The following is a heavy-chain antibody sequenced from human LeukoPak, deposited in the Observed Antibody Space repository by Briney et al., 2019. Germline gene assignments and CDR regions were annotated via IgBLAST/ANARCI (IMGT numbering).Heavy chain of an antibody. CDR1: GFTFSNAW. D-gene: IGHD2-2*01. CDR3: TTDPVVVPAANY. J-gene: IGHJ4*02. Sequence: GGSLRLSCAASGFTFSNAWMSWVRQAPGKGLEWVGRIKSKTDGGTTDYAAPVKGRFTISRDDSKNTLYLQMNSLKTEDTAVYYCTTDPVVVPAANYWGQETLVTVSS. V-gene: IGHV3-15*01. CDR2: IKSKTDGGTT.